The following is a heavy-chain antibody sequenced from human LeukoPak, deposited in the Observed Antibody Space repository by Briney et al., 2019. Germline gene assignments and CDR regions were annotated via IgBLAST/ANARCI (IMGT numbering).Heavy chain of an antibody. V-gene: IGHV4-4*07. CDR3: GGDDYGDYESS. Sequence: SETLSLTCTVSGGSISSYYWSWIRQPAGKGLEWIGRIYTSWSTNYNPSLKSRVTISVDTFKNQFPLNLSYLTAGDTGVHYCGGDDYGDYESSWGQGTLVTVSS. D-gene: IGHD4-17*01. CDR2: IYTSWST. CDR1: GGSISSYY. J-gene: IGHJ5*02.